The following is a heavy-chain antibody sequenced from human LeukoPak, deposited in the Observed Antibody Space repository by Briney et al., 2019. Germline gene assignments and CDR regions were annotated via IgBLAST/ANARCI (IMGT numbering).Heavy chain of an antibody. CDR2: IYTGGKT. J-gene: IGHJ4*02. CDR1: CGSISNYY. Sequence: SETRSLTCTVACGSISNYYWTWIRQPPGKGREWIGYIYTGGKTDYNPSLTSRVTISVDTSKNQFFLKLTSMTAADTAVYYCVRAESSGYPTPGYWGQGTLVTVSS. V-gene: IGHV4-4*09. D-gene: IGHD3-22*01. CDR3: VRAESSGYPTPGY.